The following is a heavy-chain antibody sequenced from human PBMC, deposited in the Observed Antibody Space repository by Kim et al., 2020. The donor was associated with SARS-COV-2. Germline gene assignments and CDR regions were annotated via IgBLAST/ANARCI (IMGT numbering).Heavy chain of an antibody. V-gene: IGHV3-11*06. D-gene: IGHD6-13*01. Sequence: VKGRFTISRDNAKNSLYLQMNSLRAEDTAVYYCARERGIAAAGTPGAFDIWGQGTMVTVSS. J-gene: IGHJ3*02. CDR3: ARERGIAAAGTPGAFDI.